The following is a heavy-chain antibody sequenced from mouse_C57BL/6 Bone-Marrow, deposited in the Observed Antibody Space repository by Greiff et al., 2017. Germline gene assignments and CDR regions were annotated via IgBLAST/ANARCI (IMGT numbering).Heavy chain of an antibody. J-gene: IGHJ2*01. CDR1: GYTFTSYW. D-gene: IGHD2-4*01. V-gene: IGHV1-59*01. CDR2: IDPSDSYT. Sequence: QVQLQQPGAELVRPGTSVKLSCKASGYTFTSYWMHWVKQRPGQGLEWIGVIDPSDSYTNYNQKFKGKATLTVDTSSSTAYMQLSSLTSEDSAVYYCARDYDYDPYYFDYWGKGTTLTVSS. CDR3: ARDYDYDPYYFDY.